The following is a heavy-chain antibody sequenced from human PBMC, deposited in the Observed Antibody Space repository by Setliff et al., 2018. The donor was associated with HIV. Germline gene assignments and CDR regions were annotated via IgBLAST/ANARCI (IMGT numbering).Heavy chain of an antibody. Sequence: SETLSLTCAVSGYSISSGYYWGWIRQPPGKGLEWIGSIYYSGSTYYNPSLKSRVAISIDTSKNQFSLNLTSVTAADTAVYWCAREDSSYHYFDSWGQGMLVTVSS. CDR3: AREDSSYHYFDS. CDR1: GYSISSGYY. V-gene: IGHV4-38-2*02. CDR2: IYYSGST. D-gene: IGHD3-22*01. J-gene: IGHJ4*02.